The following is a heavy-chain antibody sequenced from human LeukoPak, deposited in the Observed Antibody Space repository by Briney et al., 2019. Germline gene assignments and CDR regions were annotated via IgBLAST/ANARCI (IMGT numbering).Heavy chain of an antibody. D-gene: IGHD1-26*01. CDR3: ATSVGATYDAFDI. J-gene: IGHJ3*02. Sequence: GGSLRLSCAASGFTFSSYGMHWVRQAPGKGLEWVAFIRYDGSNKYYADSVKGRFTISRDNSKNTLYLQMNSLRAEDTAVYYCATSVGATYDAFDIWGQGTMVTVSS. CDR1: GFTFSSYG. V-gene: IGHV3-30*02. CDR2: IRYDGSNK.